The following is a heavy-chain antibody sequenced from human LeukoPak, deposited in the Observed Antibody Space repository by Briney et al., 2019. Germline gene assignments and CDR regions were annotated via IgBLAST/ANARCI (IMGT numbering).Heavy chain of an antibody. D-gene: IGHD2-2*01. V-gene: IGHV3-48*03. CDR1: GFTFSSYE. Sequence: GGSLRLSCAASGFTFSSYEMNWVRQAPGKGLEWVSYISSSGSTIYYADSVKGRFTISRDNAKNSLYLQMNSLRAEDTAVYYCARGRVCSSTSCHPPYYYYYMDVWGKGTTVTVSS. CDR3: ARGRVCSSTSCHPPYYYYYMDV. CDR2: ISSSGSTI. J-gene: IGHJ6*03.